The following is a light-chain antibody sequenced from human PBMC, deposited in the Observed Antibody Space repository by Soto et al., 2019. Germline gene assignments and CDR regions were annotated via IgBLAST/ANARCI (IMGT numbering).Light chain of an antibody. Sequence: EIVLTQSPATLSLSPGERATLSRRASQSVGGYLDWYQQKPGQAPRLLIYDASNRASGIPARFSGSGSGTDCTLTISSLEPEDLAVYYCHQRSNWPPLTFGGGTKVEIK. V-gene: IGKV3-11*01. CDR1: QSVGGY. J-gene: IGKJ4*01. CDR2: DAS. CDR3: HQRSNWPPLT.